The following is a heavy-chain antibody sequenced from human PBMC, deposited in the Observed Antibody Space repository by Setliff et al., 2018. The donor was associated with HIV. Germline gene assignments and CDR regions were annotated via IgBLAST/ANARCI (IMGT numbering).Heavy chain of an antibody. J-gene: IGHJ4*02. D-gene: IGHD1-7*01. V-gene: IGHV3-7*03. Sequence: GGSLRLSCAASGFIFSSYWMSWVRQAPGKGLEWVANIKQDGSEKYYVDSVKGRFTISRDNAKNSLYLQMNSLRAEDTAVYYCATDRGTYWGQGTLVTVSS. CDR2: IKQDGSEK. CDR1: GFIFSSYW. CDR3: ATDRGTY.